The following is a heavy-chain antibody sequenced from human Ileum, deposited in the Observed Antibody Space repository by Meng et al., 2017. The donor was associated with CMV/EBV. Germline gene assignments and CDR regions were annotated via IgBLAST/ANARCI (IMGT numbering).Heavy chain of an antibody. V-gene: IGHV3-74*01. Sequence: SCEASGFTFSGYWMHWVRQAPGKGLVWVSRINSDGSTTTYEDSVKGRFTISRDNAKNTLYLQMDSLRAEDTAVYYCARSWSGYSLGYWDQGTLVTVSS. CDR3: ARSWSGYSLGY. CDR1: GFTFSGYW. D-gene: IGHD3-3*01. J-gene: IGHJ4*02. CDR2: INSDGSTT.